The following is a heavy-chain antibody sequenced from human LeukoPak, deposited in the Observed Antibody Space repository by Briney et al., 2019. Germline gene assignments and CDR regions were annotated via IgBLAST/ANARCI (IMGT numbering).Heavy chain of an antibody. Sequence: ASVKVSCKASGYTFTGYYMHWVRQAPGQGLEWMGWINPNSGGTNYAQKFQGRVTMIRDTSISTAYMELSRLRSDDTAVYYCARDGDPDYDILTGYYDYWGQGTLVTVSS. D-gene: IGHD3-9*01. CDR1: GYTFTGYY. CDR3: ARDGDPDYDILTGYYDY. CDR2: INPNSGGT. V-gene: IGHV1-2*02. J-gene: IGHJ4*02.